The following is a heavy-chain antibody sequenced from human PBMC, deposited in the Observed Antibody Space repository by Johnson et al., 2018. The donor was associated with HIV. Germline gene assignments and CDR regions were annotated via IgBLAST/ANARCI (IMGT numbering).Heavy chain of an antibody. J-gene: IGHJ3*02. CDR3: AKGEWGAGTDAFDI. Sequence: VESGGGVVQPGRSLRLSCAASGFTFSSYGMHWVRQAPGKGLEWVAVIWYDGSNKYYADSVKGRFTISRDNSKNTLYLQMNSLRAEDTAGYYCAKGEWGAGTDAFDIWGQGTMVTVSS. CDR2: IWYDGSNK. CDR1: GFTFSSYG. D-gene: IGHD3-16*01. V-gene: IGHV3-33*06.